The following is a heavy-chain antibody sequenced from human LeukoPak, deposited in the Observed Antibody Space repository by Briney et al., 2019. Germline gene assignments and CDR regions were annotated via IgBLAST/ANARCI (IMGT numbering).Heavy chain of an antibody. CDR2: INPSDGAT. V-gene: IGHV1-46*01. Sequence: ASVKVSCKASGYTFTMYHIHWVRQAPGQGLEWMGMINPSDGATTYAQRFQGRVTMTRDMSTTTVYMDLRSLRSEDTAVYYCARAPYYDFWSGYYLTLGFYYYYYMDVWGKGTTVTVSS. CDR3: ARAPYYDFWSGYYLTLGFYYYYYMDV. D-gene: IGHD3-3*01. CDR1: GYTFTMYH. J-gene: IGHJ6*03.